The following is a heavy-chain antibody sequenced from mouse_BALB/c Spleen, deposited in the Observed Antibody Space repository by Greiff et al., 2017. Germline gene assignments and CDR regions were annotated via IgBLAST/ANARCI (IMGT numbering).Heavy chain of an antibody. V-gene: IGHV1-55*01. Sequence: QVQLQQSGAELVKPGASVKLSCTASGFNIKDTYMHWVKQRPGQGLEWIGNIYPGSGSTNYDEKFKSKATLTVDTSSSTAYMQLSSLTSEDSAVYYCTKAYYRYDGGYFDVWGAGTTVTVSS. J-gene: IGHJ1*01. CDR3: TKAYYRYDGGYFDV. D-gene: IGHD2-14*01. CDR2: IYPGSGST. CDR1: GFNIKDTY.